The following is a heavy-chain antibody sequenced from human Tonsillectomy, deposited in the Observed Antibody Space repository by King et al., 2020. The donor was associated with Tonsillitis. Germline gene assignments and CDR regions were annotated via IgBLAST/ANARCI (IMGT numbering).Heavy chain of an antibody. Sequence: VQLQQWGAGLLKPSVTLSLTCAVYGGSFRGYYWSWIRQPPGKGLEWIGEINDSGSTNYNPSLKSRVTISVETSKNQFFLKLSSVTAADTAVYYCARELYDFWSGYERAFDYWGQGTLVTVSS. D-gene: IGHD3/OR15-3a*01. J-gene: IGHJ4*02. CDR2: INDSGST. CDR3: ARELYDFWSGYERAFDY. CDR1: GGSFRGYY. V-gene: IGHV4-34*01.